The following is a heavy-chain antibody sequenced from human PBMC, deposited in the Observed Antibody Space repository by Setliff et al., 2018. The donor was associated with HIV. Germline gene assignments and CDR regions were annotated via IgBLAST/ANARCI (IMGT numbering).Heavy chain of an antibody. J-gene: IGHJ5*01. CDR3: ARGRVRAAAVTGLDWFDF. CDR1: GYTFTGYY. CDR2: INPKTGDT. D-gene: IGHD6-13*01. V-gene: IGHV1-2*06. Sequence: ASVKVSCKASGYTFTGYYIHCLRQAPGQGLQWKGRINPKTGDTDYAQNFQGRVTLTTDTSINTAYMELHRLTSDDTAVYFCARGRVRAAAVTGLDWFDFWGQGSLVTV.